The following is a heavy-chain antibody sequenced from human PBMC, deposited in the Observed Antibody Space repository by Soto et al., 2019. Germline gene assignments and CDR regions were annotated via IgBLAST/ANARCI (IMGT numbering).Heavy chain of an antibody. CDR3: ARAVITFGGDSNYYYMDV. CDR2: INPNSGGT. Sequence: ASVKVSCKASGYTFTGYYMHWVRQAPGQGLEWMGWINPNSGGTNYAQKFQGWVTMTRDTSISTAYMELSRLRSDDTAVYYCARAVITFGGDSNYYYMDVWGKGTTVTVSS. CDR1: GYTFTGYY. V-gene: IGHV1-2*04. D-gene: IGHD3-16*01. J-gene: IGHJ6*03.